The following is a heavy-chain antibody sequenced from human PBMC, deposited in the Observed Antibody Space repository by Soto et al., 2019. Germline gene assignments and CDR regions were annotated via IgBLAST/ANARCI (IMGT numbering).Heavy chain of an antibody. CDR2: INPNSGGT. CDR1: GYTFTGYY. D-gene: IGHD6-13*01. CDR3: ASLGGIAAAEDY. V-gene: IGHV1-2*02. J-gene: IGHJ4*02. Sequence: ASVKVSCKASGYTFTGYYMHWVRQAPGQGLEWMGCINPNSGGTKYAQKFQGRVTMTRDTPISTAYMELSRLRSDDTAVYYCASLGGIAAAEDYWGQGTLVTVSS.